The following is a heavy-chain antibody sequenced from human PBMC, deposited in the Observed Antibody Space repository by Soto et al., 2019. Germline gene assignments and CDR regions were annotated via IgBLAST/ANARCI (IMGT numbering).Heavy chain of an antibody. V-gene: IGHV5-51*01. D-gene: IGHD5-12*01. J-gene: IGHJ4*02. CDR3: ARHVQRRDGYNYPDY. CDR2: IYPGDSDT. CDR1: GYSFTSYW. Sequence: PGESLKISCKGSGYSFTSYWIGWVRQMPGKGREWMGIIYPGDSDTGYSPSFQGQVTISADKSISTAYLQWSSLKASATAMYYCARHVQRRDGYNYPDYWGQGTLVTVSS.